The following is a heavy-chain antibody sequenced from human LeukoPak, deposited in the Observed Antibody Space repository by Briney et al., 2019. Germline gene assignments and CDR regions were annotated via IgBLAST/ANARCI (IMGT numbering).Heavy chain of an antibody. V-gene: IGHV1-2*02. CDR2: INPNSGGT. CDR1: GYTFTGYY. D-gene: IGHD2-15*01. Sequence: ASVKVSCKASGYTFTGYYMHWVRQAPGQGLEWMGWINPNSGGTNYAQKFQGRVTMTRDTSISTAYMELSRLRSDDTAVYYCARDLTLLGFSWDYWGQGTLVTVSS. J-gene: IGHJ4*02. CDR3: ARDLTLLGFSWDY.